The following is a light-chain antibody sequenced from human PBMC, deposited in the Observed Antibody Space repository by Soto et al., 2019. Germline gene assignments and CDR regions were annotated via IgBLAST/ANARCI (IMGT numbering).Light chain of an antibody. CDR2: DVN. J-gene: IGLJ2*01. V-gene: IGLV2-14*03. CDR1: SSDIGAYNF. CDR3: TSWTTSTTRI. Sequence: QSALPQPASVSGSPGQSITISCTGTSSDIGAYNFVSWYQQHPGKAPKLMLYDVNIRPSGVSNRFSGSKSGNTASLTISGLQAEDEADYYCTSWTTSTTRIFGGGTKLTVL.